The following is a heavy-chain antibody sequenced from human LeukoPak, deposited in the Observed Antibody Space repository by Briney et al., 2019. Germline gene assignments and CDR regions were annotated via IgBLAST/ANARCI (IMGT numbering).Heavy chain of an antibody. D-gene: IGHD2-2*01. V-gene: IGHV3-30*03. CDR1: GFTFSSYG. Sequence: PARSLRLYCAASGFTFSSYGMHWVRQAPGKGLEWVAVISYDGSNKYYADSVKGRFTISRDNSKNTLYLQRSSLRTEDTAVYYCARDRSRNYSCDYWGQGTLVSVSS. CDR2: ISYDGSNK. J-gene: IGHJ4*02. CDR3: ARDRSRNYSCDY.